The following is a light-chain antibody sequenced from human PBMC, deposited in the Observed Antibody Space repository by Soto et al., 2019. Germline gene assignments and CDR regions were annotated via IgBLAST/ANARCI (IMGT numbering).Light chain of an antibody. J-gene: IGKJ5*01. V-gene: IGKV3-11*01. CDR2: DAS. CDR3: QQRSNWRTT. Sequence: EIVLTQSPVTLSLSPGERATLSCRASQSIGNYLGWYQQKPGQAPRLLIYDASNRATDIPARFSGSGSGTDFTLTIRSLEPEYFAVYYCQQRSNWRTTFGQGTRLEIK. CDR1: QSIGNY.